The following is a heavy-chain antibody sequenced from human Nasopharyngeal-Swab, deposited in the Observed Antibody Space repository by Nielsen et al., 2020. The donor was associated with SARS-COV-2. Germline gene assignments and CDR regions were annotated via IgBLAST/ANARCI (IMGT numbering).Heavy chain of an antibody. CDR1: GYSFTSYW. D-gene: IGHD2-21*02. J-gene: IGHJ3*02. Sequence: GESLKISCKGSGYSFTSYWIGWVRQMPGKGLEWMGIIYPGDSDTRYSPSFQGQVTISADKSISTAYLQWSSLKASDTAMYYCASSIVVVTANNDAFDIWGQGTMVTVSS. CDR3: ASSIVVVTANNDAFDI. V-gene: IGHV5-51*01. CDR2: IYPGDSDT.